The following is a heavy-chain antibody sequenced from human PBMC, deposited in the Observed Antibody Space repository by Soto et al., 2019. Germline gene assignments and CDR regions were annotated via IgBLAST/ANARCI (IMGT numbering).Heavy chain of an antibody. Sequence: ESGGGVVQPGRSLRLSCAASGFTFSSYGMHWVRQAPGKGLEWVAVISYDGSNKYYADSVKGRFTISRDNSKNTLYLQMNSLRAEDTAVYYCAKGLASDCTNGVCYYPLGGYWGQGTLVTVSS. D-gene: IGHD2-8*01. J-gene: IGHJ4*02. CDR1: GFTFSSYG. CDR3: AKGLASDCTNGVCYYPLGGY. V-gene: IGHV3-30*18. CDR2: ISYDGSNK.